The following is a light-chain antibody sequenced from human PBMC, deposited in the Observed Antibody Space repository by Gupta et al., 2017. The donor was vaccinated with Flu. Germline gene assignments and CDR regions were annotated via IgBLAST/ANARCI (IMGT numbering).Light chain of an antibody. Sequence: SYELTQPPSVSVSPGQTASITCSGDKLENRYVSWYQQKPGQSPVLVIYQDEKRPSGIPERFSGSNSGDTAPLTISGAQAMEEADYYCQVWDRTTVIFGGGTKLT. CDR2: QDE. CDR3: QVWDRTTVI. CDR1: KLENRY. J-gene: IGLJ2*01. V-gene: IGLV3-1*01.